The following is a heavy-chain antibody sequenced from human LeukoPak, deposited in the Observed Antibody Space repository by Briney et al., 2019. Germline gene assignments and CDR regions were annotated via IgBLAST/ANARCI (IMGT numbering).Heavy chain of an antibody. CDR3: ASLTENILTTDGLYFQH. CDR1: GYTFTSYG. J-gene: IGHJ1*01. V-gene: IGHV1-18*01. D-gene: IGHD3-9*01. Sequence: ASVKVSCKASGYTFTSYGISWVRQAPGQGLEWMGWISAYNGNTNYAQKLQGRVTMTTDTSTSTAYMELRSLRSDDTAVYYCASLTENILTTDGLYFQHWGQGTLVTVSS. CDR2: ISAYNGNT.